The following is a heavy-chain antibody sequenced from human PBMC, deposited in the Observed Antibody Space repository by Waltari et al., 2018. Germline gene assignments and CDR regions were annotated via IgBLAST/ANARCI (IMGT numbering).Heavy chain of an antibody. CDR3: ATSSSFFYYYYMDV. Sequence: LQLQGSGPGLGKPSQPLPPPCTVPRGSFSRISYYWRWNRQPPAKGLEWIGSIYYSGSTYYNPSLKSRVTISVDTSKNQFSLKLSSVTAADTAVYYCATSSSFFYYYYMDVWGKGTTVTISS. J-gene: IGHJ6*03. CDR1: RGSFSRISYY. V-gene: IGHV4-39*07. D-gene: IGHD2-2*01. CDR2: IYYSGST.